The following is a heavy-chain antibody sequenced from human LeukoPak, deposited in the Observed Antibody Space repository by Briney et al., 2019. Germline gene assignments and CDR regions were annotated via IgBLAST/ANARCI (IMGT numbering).Heavy chain of an antibody. CDR2: IYPGGDI. V-gene: IGHV3-53*01. CDR3: AKDPVADYYDSSGPPYYFDY. CDR1: ELTVTSNY. J-gene: IGHJ4*02. Sequence: GGSLRLSCAASELTVTSNYMSWVRQAPGKGLQWVSVIYPGGDIYYADSVKGRFIISRDNSKNTLYLQMNSLRAEDTAVYYCAKDPVADYYDSSGPPYYFDYWGQGTLVTVSS. D-gene: IGHD3-22*01.